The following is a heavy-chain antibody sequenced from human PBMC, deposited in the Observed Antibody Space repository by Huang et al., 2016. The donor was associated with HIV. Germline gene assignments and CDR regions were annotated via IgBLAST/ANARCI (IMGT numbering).Heavy chain of an antibody. CDR1: GYTFSSFG. CDR3: ARGGGIQLWLLGYYYMDV. CDR2: ISVYNGNT. D-gene: IGHD5-18*01. Sequence: QVQLVQSGAEVKKPGASVKVSCKASGYTFSSFGLSWGRQAPGQGLEWVGWISVYNGNTKFAQKFQGRLTMTTDTSTCTAYMELRSLRSDDTAVYYCARGGGIQLWLLGYYYMDVWGNGTTVTVSS. V-gene: IGHV1-18*01. J-gene: IGHJ6*03.